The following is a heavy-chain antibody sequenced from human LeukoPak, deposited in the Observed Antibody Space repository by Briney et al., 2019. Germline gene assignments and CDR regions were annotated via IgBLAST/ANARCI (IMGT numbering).Heavy chain of an antibody. CDR3: ARGYYDFWGGYPNQFDY. CDR1: GYTFTSFY. CDR2: INPSAGTT. J-gene: IGHJ4*02. V-gene: IGHV1-46*01. Sequence: ASVKVSCKTSGYTFTSFYMHWVRQAPGQGLEWMGIINPSAGTTGYAQKFQGRVTMTRDTSTSTVYMELSSLRSEDTAVYYCARGYYDFWGGYPNQFDYWGQGTLVTVSS. D-gene: IGHD3-3*01.